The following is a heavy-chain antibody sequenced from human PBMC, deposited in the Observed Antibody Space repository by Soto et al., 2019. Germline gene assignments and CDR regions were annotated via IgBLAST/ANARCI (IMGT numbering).Heavy chain of an antibody. CDR3: TRLPLLKGAFDV. Sequence: QVQLVQSGAEVKKPGASVKVSYQASGYTFTSNFIHWVRQAPGQGLEWMGEINPRAGSTTYAQKFQGRLTVTRDTSTSTVYMNLSSLTSDDTAVYYCTRLPLLKGAFDVWGQGTMVTVSS. J-gene: IGHJ3*01. CDR2: INPRAGST. V-gene: IGHV1-46*03. CDR1: GYTFTSNF.